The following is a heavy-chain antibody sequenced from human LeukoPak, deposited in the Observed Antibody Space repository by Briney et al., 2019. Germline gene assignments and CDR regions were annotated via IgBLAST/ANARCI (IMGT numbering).Heavy chain of an antibody. J-gene: IGHJ4*02. Sequence: PGGSLRLSCAASGFTFSTYAMGWVRQAPGEGLRWVSSISGNGVTTYYADSVKGRFTISRDNSKNTLCLQMNSLRAEDTALYYCAKALYGGNTVWGQGTLVTVSS. D-gene: IGHD4-23*01. CDR2: ISGNGVTT. CDR3: AKALYGGNTV. V-gene: IGHV3-23*01. CDR1: GFTFSTYA.